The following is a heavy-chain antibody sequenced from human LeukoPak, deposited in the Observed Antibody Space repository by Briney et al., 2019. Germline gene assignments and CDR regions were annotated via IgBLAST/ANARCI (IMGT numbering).Heavy chain of an antibody. D-gene: IGHD1-26*01. CDR1: GYTFTTYD. J-gene: IGHJ3*02. CDR3: ARADTLTYSRSYSNPFDI. CDR2: MNPNSGNT. Sequence: ASVKVSCKASGYTFTTYDINWVRQATGQGLEWMGWMNPNSGNTGYAQKFQGRVTMTRNTSISTAYMELSSLRSEDTAVYYCARADTLTYSRSYSNPFDIWGQGTMVTVSS. V-gene: IGHV1-8*02.